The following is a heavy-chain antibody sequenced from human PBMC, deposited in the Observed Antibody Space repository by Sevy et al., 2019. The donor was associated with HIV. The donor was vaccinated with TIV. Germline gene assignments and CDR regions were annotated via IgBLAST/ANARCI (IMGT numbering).Heavy chain of an antibody. D-gene: IGHD5-18*01. Sequence: ASVKVSCKASGYTFTGGYMHWVRQTPGQGLEWMGWINPKRGDTKSAQRFQGRVTMTRDTSISTAYMELSRLRSDDTAVYYCARAGTLYSGYTYGSIDFWGQGTLVTVSS. CDR1: GYTFTGGY. CDR2: INPKRGDT. V-gene: IGHV1-2*02. CDR3: ARAGTLYSGYTYGSIDF. J-gene: IGHJ4*02.